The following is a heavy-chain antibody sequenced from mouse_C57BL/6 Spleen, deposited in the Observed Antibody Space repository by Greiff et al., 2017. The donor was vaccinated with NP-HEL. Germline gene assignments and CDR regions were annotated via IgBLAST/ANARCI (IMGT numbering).Heavy chain of an antibody. D-gene: IGHD4-1*01. CDR2: INPSNGGT. CDR3: AREGLGLSWFAY. J-gene: IGHJ3*01. V-gene: IGHV1-53*01. Sequence: QVQLQQPGTELVKPGASVKLSCKASGYTFTSYWMHWVKQRPGQGLEWIGNINPSNGGTNYDEKFKSKATLTVDKSSSTAYMQLSSLTSEDSAVYYCAREGLGLSWFAYWGQGTLVTVSA. CDR1: GYTFTSYW.